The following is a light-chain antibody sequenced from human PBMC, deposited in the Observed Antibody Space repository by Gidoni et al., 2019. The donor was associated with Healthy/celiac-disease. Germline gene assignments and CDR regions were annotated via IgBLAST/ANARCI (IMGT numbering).Light chain of an antibody. CDR3: QQYGSSPWT. V-gene: IGKV3-20*01. Sequence: IVLTQSPGTLSVSPGARATLSCRASQSVSRRYLAWYQKKPGQAPRLISYGASSRATGIPDRFSGSGYGTDFTLTISRLEPEDFAVYYCQQYGSSPWTFGQGTKVEIK. CDR1: QSVSRRY. CDR2: GAS. J-gene: IGKJ1*01.